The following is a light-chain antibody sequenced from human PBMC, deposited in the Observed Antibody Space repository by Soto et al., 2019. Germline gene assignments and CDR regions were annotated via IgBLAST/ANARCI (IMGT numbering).Light chain of an antibody. V-gene: IGKV3-20*01. CDR2: GAS. Sequence: EIALTQSPGTLSLSPGERATLACRASQSVSSSYLAWYQQKPGQAPRLLIYGASSRATGIPDRFSGSGSGTDFTLTISRLEPEDFAVYYCQQYGSSLPWTFGQGTKVDIK. CDR1: QSVSSSY. J-gene: IGKJ1*01. CDR3: QQYGSSLPWT.